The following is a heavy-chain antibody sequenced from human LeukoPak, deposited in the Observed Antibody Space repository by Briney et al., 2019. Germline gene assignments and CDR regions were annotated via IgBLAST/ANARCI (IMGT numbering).Heavy chain of an antibody. CDR3: ARAQSFGLDY. CDR1: GFTFSDYY. Sequence: GGSLRLSCAASGFTFSDYYMTWIRQAPGKGLEWLSYISNGGTTIYYADSVEGRFTISRDSAKNSLYLQLNSLRAEDTAVYYCARAQSFGLDYWGQGTLVTVSS. D-gene: IGHD3-16*01. J-gene: IGHJ4*02. CDR2: ISNGGTTI. V-gene: IGHV3-11*01.